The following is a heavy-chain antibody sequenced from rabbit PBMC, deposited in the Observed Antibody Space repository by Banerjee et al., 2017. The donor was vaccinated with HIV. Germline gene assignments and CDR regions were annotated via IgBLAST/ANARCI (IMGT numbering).Heavy chain of an antibody. CDR2: IWISSGSI. J-gene: IGHJ4*01. CDR1: GFSFSSYW. Sequence: QSLEESGGDLVQPEGSLTLTCTASGFSFSSYWMCWVRQAPGKGLEWIGCIWISSGSIAYASWAKGRFTISKISSTTVTLQMTSVTAADTATYFCARGWNSAYQFDLWGPGTLVTVS. CDR3: ARGWNSAYQFDL. D-gene: IGHD6-1*01. V-gene: IGHV1S40*01.